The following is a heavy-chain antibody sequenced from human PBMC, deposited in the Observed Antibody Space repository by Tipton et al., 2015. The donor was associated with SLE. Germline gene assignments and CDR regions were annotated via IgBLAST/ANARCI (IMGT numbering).Heavy chain of an antibody. V-gene: IGHV4-59*12. CDR1: GASISSSY. CDR3: ARGKGPVTHGYYYYMDV. J-gene: IGHJ6*03. CDR2: IYYTGSA. D-gene: IGHD4-11*01. Sequence: TLSLTCTVSGASISSSYWSWIRQPPGKGLEWIGYIYYTGSANYNPSLKSRVTISIDTSKNQFSLKLGSVTAADTAVYYCARGKGPVTHGYYYYMDVWGKGTTVTVSS.